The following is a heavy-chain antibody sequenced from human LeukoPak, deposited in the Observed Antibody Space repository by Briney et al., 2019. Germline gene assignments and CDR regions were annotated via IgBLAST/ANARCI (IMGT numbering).Heavy chain of an antibody. J-gene: IGHJ5*02. Sequence: ASVKVSCKASGYTFTSYYMHWVRQAPGQGLEWMGIINPSGGSTSYAQKFQGRVTMTRDTSTSTVYMELSSLKASDTAMYYCASRYGSGTFYTLDPWGQGTLVIVSS. CDR3: ASRYGSGTFYTLDP. V-gene: IGHV1-46*01. CDR1: GYTFTSYY. D-gene: IGHD3-10*01. CDR2: INPSGGST.